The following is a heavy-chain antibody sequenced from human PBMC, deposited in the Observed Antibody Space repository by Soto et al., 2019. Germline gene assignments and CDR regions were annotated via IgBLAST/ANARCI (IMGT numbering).Heavy chain of an antibody. Sequence: QVQLVQSGAEVKKPGSSVKVSCKASGGIFSSYAISWVRQAPGQGLEWMGGIIPILGTANYAQKFQGRVTITADESTSTAYMELSSLRSEDTAVYYCAREIFGVYWYFDLRGRGTLVTVSS. CDR1: GGIFSSYA. J-gene: IGHJ2*01. V-gene: IGHV1-69*01. CDR2: IIPILGTA. CDR3: AREIFGVYWYFDL. D-gene: IGHD3-3*01.